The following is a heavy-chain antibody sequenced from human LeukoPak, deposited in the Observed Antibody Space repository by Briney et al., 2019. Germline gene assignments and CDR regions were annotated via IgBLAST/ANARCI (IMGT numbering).Heavy chain of an antibody. CDR3: AKEYSGTFSPFPSYFDY. CDR1: EFTFNNYA. J-gene: IGHJ4*02. D-gene: IGHD1-26*01. CDR2: ISGSGGRT. V-gene: IGHV3-23*01. Sequence: GGSLRLSCAASEFTFNNYAMNWVRQAPGRGLEWVSAISGSGGRTYYADSVKGRFTISRDNSKNTLYLQMNSLRAEDTAVYFCAKEYSGTFSPFPSYFDYWGQGTLVTVSS.